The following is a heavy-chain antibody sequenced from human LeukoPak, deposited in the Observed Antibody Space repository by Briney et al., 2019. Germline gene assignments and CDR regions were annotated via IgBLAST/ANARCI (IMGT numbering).Heavy chain of an antibody. CDR1: GFTFSSYW. J-gene: IGHJ4*02. Sequence: PGGSLRLSCAASGFTFSSYWMSWVRQAPGKGLEWVSAISGSGGSTYYADSVKGRFTISRDNSKNTLYLQMNSLRAEDTAVYYCAKQIYDILTGRDYWGQGTLVTVSS. CDR3: AKQIYDILTGRDY. D-gene: IGHD3-9*01. V-gene: IGHV3-23*01. CDR2: ISGSGGST.